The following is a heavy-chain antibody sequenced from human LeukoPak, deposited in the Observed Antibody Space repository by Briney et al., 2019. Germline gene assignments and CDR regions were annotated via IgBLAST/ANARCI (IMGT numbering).Heavy chain of an antibody. J-gene: IGHJ6*03. Sequence: GGSLRLSCAASGFTFDDYAMHWVRQASGKGLEWVSHITWDGGSTHYADSVEGRFTISRDNRENSLYLQMNSLRPEDTPLYYCAKDRAARGRGNYFYMDVWGKGTTVTVSS. D-gene: IGHD2/OR15-2a*01. CDR3: AKDRAARGRGNYFYMDV. CDR1: GFTFDDYA. V-gene: IGHV3-43D*03. CDR2: ITWDGGST.